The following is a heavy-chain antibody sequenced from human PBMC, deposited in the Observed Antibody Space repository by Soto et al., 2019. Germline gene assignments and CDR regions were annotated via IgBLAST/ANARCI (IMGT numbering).Heavy chain of an antibody. D-gene: IGHD2-8*01. CDR1: GGTFSSYA. CDR3: ARVPGGGYCTNGVCYYYYGMDV. J-gene: IGHJ6*02. V-gene: IGHV1-69*13. Sequence: SVKVSCKASGGTFSSYAISWVRQAPGQGLEWMGGIIPIFGTANYAQKFQGRVTITADESTSTAYMELSSLRSEDTAVYYCARVPGGGYCTNGVCYYYYGMDVWGQGTTVTVSS. CDR2: IIPIFGTA.